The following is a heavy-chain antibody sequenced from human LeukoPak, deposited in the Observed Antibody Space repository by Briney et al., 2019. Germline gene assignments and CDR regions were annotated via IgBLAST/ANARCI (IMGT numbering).Heavy chain of an antibody. Sequence: GGSLRLSCAASGFTFSSYAMSWVRQAPGKGLEWVSAISGSGGSTYYADSVKGRFTISRDNSKNTLYLQMNSLRAEATAVYYCAKDHAVTYYVILTGYYHGGQGTLVTVSS. CDR3: AKDHAVTYYVILTGYYH. D-gene: IGHD3-9*01. J-gene: IGHJ4*02. CDR2: ISGSGGST. CDR1: GFTFSSYA. V-gene: IGHV3-23*01.